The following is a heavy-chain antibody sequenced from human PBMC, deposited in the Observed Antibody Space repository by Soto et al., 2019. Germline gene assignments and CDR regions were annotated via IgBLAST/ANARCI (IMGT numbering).Heavy chain of an antibody. J-gene: IGHJ4*02. CDR2: IIPILGIA. D-gene: IGHD3-10*01. CDR3: ARVLVVRRFITYYFDY. CDR1: GGTFSSYT. Sequence: QVQLVQSGAEVKKPGSSVKVSCKASGGTFSSYTISWVRQAPGQGLEWMGRIIPILGIANYAQKFQGRVTITADKATSTAHMDLSSLRSEDTAVYYCARVLVVRRFITYYFDYLGQGTLVTVSS. V-gene: IGHV1-69*02.